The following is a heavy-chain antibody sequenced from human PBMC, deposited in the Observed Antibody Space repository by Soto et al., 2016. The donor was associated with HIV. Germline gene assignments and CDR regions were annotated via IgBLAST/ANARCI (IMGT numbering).Heavy chain of an antibody. J-gene: IGHJ4*02. Sequence: EVQLVESGGGLVKPGESLRLSCAASGFTFNKVWMSWVRQAPGKGLEWVGRIQSKSDGETTDYAAFVKGRFNISRDDSKNTVYMDIQTLKTEDAGVYFCTTGFSRRWADYWGQGTQVIVSS. CDR1: GFTFNKVW. CDR2: IQSKSDGETT. V-gene: IGHV3-15*01. CDR3: TTGFSRRWADY. D-gene: IGHD3-3*01.